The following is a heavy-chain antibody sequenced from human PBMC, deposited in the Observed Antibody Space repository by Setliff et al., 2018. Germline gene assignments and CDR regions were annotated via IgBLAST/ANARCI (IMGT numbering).Heavy chain of an antibody. CDR3: ARAYSYYYYYMDV. Sequence: PGESLKISCKGSGYSFTSYWIGWVRQMPGKGLEWMGIIYPGDSDTRYSPSFQGQVTISADKSISTAYLQWSSLKAADTAVYYCARAYSYYYYYMDVWGKGTTVTVSS. V-gene: IGHV5-51*01. CDR2: IYPGDSDT. D-gene: IGHD3-16*01. CDR1: GYSFTSYW. J-gene: IGHJ6*03.